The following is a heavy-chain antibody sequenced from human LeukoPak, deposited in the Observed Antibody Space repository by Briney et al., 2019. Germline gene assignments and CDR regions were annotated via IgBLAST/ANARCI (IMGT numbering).Heavy chain of an antibody. CDR1: GFTFSSYA. Sequence: GRSLTLSCTAPGFTFSSYAIHWIRQAAGRGLGWVALVWHDGSNRYYADSVKGRFTISRDNSKNTVYLQMNSLRAEDTAVYYCARELFGSGSCPDYWGQGTLVTVSS. V-gene: IGHV3-33*01. CDR3: ARELFGSGSCPDY. CDR2: VWHDGSNR. D-gene: IGHD3-10*01. J-gene: IGHJ4*02.